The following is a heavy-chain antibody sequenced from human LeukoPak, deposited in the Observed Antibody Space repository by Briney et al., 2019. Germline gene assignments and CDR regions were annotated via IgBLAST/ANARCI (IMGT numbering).Heavy chain of an antibody. CDR1: GFTFSSYG. J-gene: IGHJ4*02. CDR2: IRYDGSNK. D-gene: IGHD1-7*01. V-gene: IGHV3-30*02. CDR3: ASEGNWNYEIDY. Sequence: GGSLRLSCAASGFTFSSYGMHWVRQAPGKGLEWVAFIRYDGSNKYYADSVKGRFTISRDNAKNSLYLQMNSLRAEDTAVYYCASEGNWNYEIDYWGQGTLVTVSS.